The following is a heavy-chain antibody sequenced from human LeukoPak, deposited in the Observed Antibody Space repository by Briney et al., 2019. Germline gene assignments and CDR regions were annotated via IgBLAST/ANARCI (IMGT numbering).Heavy chain of an antibody. V-gene: IGHV4-34*01. CDR2: INHSGST. Sequence: PSETLSLTCAVYGGSFSGYYWSWIRQPPGKGLEWIGEINHSGSTNYNPSLKSRVTISVDTSKNQFSLKLSPVTAADTAVYYCARGVYKNGYSSGWNRGNIWGYYFDYWGQGTLVTVSS. CDR1: GGSFSGYY. J-gene: IGHJ4*02. CDR3: ARGVYKNGYSSGWNRGNIWGYYFDY. D-gene: IGHD6-19*01.